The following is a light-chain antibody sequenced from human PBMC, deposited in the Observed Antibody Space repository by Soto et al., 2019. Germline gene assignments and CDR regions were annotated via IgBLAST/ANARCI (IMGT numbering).Light chain of an antibody. Sequence: QSVLTQPPSASGPPGQRVTISCSGSSSNIGSNTVNWYQQLPGTAPKLLIYNNNQRPSGVPDRFSGSKSGTSASLAISGLQSEDEADYCCAACDDSLSGVVFGGGTKLTVL. CDR3: AACDDSLSGVV. CDR1: SSNIGSNT. J-gene: IGLJ2*01. CDR2: NNN. V-gene: IGLV1-44*01.